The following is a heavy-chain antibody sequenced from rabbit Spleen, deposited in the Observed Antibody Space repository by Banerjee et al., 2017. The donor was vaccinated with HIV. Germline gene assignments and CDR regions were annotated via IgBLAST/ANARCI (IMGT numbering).Heavy chain of an antibody. Sequence: QQLEESGGDLVKPGASLTLTCTASGFTIGSSDYMCWVRQAPGKGLEWIACIDTGSSDFTYFASWAKGRFTCSKTSSTTVTLQMTSLTAADTATYFCARDTGSSFSSYGMDLWGPGTLVTVS. CDR3: ARDTGSSFSSYGMDL. J-gene: IGHJ6*01. CDR1: GFTIGSSDY. V-gene: IGHV1S40*01. CDR2: IDTGSSDFT. D-gene: IGHD8-1*01.